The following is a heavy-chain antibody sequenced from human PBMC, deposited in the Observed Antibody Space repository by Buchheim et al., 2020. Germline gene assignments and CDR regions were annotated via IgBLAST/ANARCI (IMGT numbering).Heavy chain of an antibody. V-gene: IGHV3-7*01. CDR1: GFSFTAYW. CDR3: AGGWGYFDY. J-gene: IGHJ4*02. CDR2: IKEDGSEK. D-gene: IGHD6-19*01. Sequence: EVQLVESGGGLVQPGGSLRLSCAASGFSFTAYWMAWVRQAPGKGLEWGANIKEDGSEKYYVDSVKGRFAISRDNAKNSLYLQMNSLGAEDTAVYYCAGGWGYFDYWGQGAL.